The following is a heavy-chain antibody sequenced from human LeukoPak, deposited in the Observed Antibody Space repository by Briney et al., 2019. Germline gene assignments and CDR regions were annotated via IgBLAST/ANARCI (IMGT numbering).Heavy chain of an antibody. CDR3: AKDLTDYYYYYGMDV. Sequence: GGSLRLSCAASGFTFSSYAMSWVRQAPGKGLEWVSAISGSGGSTYYADSVKGRFTISRDNSKNTLYLQVNSLRAEDTAVCYCAKDLTDYYYYYGMDVWGQGTTVTVSS. J-gene: IGHJ6*02. V-gene: IGHV3-23*01. CDR1: GFTFSSYA. D-gene: IGHD1-14*01. CDR2: ISGSGGST.